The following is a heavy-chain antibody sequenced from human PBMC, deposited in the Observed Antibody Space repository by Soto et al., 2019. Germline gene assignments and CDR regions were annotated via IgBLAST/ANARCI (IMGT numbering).Heavy chain of an antibody. J-gene: IGHJ6*02. D-gene: IGHD6-19*01. CDR2: MNPNSGNT. V-gene: IGHV1-8*01. Sequence: QVQLVQSGAEVKKPGASVKVSCKASGYTFTSYDINWVRQATGQGLEWMGWMNPNSGNTGYAQKFQGRVTMTRNTSICKAYMQLRSLRSEDTAVYYCAGGGWYSSGGGFYYGMDVWGQGTTVTVSS. CDR1: GYTFTSYD. CDR3: AGGGWYSSGGGFYYGMDV.